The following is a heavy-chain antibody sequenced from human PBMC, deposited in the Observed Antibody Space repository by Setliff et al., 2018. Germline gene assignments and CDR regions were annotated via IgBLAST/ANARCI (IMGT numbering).Heavy chain of an antibody. CDR3: AKGGSDFWSELDY. Sequence: PGGSLRLSCAASGFTFSSYAMSWVRQAPGKGLEWVSTISGSGGNTYYADSVKGRFTISRDNAKNSLYLQMNSLRAEDTAVYYCAKGGSDFWSELDYWGQGTLVTVSS. J-gene: IGHJ4*02. CDR2: ISGSGGNT. CDR1: GFTFSSYA. D-gene: IGHD3-3*01. V-gene: IGHV3-23*01.